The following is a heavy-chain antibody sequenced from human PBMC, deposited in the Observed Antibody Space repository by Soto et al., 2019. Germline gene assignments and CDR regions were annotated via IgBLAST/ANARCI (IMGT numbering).Heavy chain of an antibody. CDR3: ARCRGDYDAGTNWFDP. J-gene: IGHJ5*02. Sequence: SETLSLTYTVSGGSISSSSYYWGWIRQPPGKGLEWIGSIYYSGSTYYNPSLKSRVTISVDTSKNQFSLKLSSVTAADTAVYYCARCRGDYDAGTNWFDPWGQGTLVTVSS. CDR2: IYYSGST. CDR1: GGSISSSSYY. V-gene: IGHV4-39*01. D-gene: IGHD4-17*01.